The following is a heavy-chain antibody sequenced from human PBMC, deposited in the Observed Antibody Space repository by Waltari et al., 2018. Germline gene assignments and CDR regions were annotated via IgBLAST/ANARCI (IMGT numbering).Heavy chain of an antibody. V-gene: IGHV3-23*01. CDR1: GFTFSSYA. D-gene: IGHD2-15*01. J-gene: IGHJ6*03. CDR3: AKEGCSGGSCYPYYYYYYMDV. Sequence: EVQLLESGGGLVQPGGSLRLSCAASGFTFSSYAMSWVRTAPGKGLEWVSAISGSGGSTYYADSVKGRFTISRDNSKNTLYLQMNSLRAEDTAVYYCAKEGCSGGSCYPYYYYYYMDVWGKGTTVTISS. CDR2: ISGSGGST.